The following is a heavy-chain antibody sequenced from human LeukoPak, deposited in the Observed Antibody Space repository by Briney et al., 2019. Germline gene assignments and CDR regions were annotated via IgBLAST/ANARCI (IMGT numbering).Heavy chain of an antibody. J-gene: IGHJ4*02. CDR3: ASGRPKFYFDY. CDR2: IYSGGST. CDR1: GFTVSSNY. V-gene: IGHV3-66*01. Sequence: GGSLRLSCAASGFTVSSNYMSWVRQAPGKGLEWVSVIYSGGSTYYADSVKGRFTISRDNSKNTLYLQMNSLRAEDTAVYYCASGRPKFYFDYWGQGTLVTVSS.